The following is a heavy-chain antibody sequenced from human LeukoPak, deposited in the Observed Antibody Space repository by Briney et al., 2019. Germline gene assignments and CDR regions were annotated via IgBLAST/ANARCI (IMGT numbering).Heavy chain of an antibody. CDR3: AREVGGGGPEMANDY. CDR1: GYTFTGYY. Sequence: ASVTVSCKASGYTFTGYYIHWVRQAPGQGLEWMGWIYPYSGGTNYAQKFQGRVIMTRDTSISTAYMELSRLRSDGTAVYYCAREVGGGGPEMANDYWGQGTLVTVSS. D-gene: IGHD5-24*01. J-gene: IGHJ4*02. V-gene: IGHV1-2*02. CDR2: IYPYSGGT.